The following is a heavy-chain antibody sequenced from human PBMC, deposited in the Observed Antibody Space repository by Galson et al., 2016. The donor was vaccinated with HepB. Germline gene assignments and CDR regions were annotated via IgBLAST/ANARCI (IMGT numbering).Heavy chain of an antibody. D-gene: IGHD1-26*01. CDR1: GFSIGGNQ. V-gene: IGHV3-53*01. J-gene: IGHJ5*02. Sequence: SLRLSCAVSGFSIGGNQMHWVRQRPGKGLEWVSVIQSGGDTHYVDSVKGRFSISRDNSKNTVYLQMNNLRAEDTAVYYCARGVGALDPWGQGTLVTVSS. CDR2: IQSGGDT. CDR3: ARGVGALDP.